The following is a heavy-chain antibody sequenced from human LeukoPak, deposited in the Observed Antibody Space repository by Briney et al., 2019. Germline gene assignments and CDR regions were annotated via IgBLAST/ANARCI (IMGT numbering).Heavy chain of an antibody. D-gene: IGHD2-21*01. CDR2: IYTSGST. CDR1: GGSISSGSYY. CDR3: AREVYCGGDCHTPAEYFQH. J-gene: IGHJ1*01. Sequence: SQTLSFTCTVSGGSISSGSYYWSWIRQPAGKGLEWIGRIYTSGSTNYNPSLKSRVTISVDTSKNQFSLKLSSVTAADTAVYYCAREVYCGGDCHTPAEYFQHWGQGTLVTVSS. V-gene: IGHV4-61*02.